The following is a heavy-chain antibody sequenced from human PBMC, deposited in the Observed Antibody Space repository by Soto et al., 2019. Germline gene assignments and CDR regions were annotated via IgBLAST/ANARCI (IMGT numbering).Heavy chain of an antibody. CDR1: GGTSSSYA. J-gene: IGHJ4*02. D-gene: IGHD6-19*01. Sequence: QVQLVQSGAEVKKPGSSVKVSCKAPGGTSSSYAIIWVRQAPGQGLEWMGEIIPEFARANYAQKFQGRSTITADESTSTAYMELSSLTSEDTAVYYCAREAMPHSSGGHYWGQGTLVTVSS. V-gene: IGHV1-69*12. CDR3: AREAMPHSSGGHY. CDR2: IIPEFARA.